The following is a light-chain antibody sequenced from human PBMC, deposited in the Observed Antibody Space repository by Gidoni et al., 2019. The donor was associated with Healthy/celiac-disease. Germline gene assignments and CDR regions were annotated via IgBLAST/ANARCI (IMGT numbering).Light chain of an antibody. CDR1: QDISNY. V-gene: IGKV1-33*01. J-gene: IGKJ3*01. CDR3: QHYDNLPPGVT. Sequence: DIQMTQSPSSLSATVGDRVTITCQASQDISNYLNWYQQKPGQAPELLIYDASNLETGVPSRFSGSLSGTDFTFTISSLQPEDIATYYCQHYDNLPPGVTFXPXTKVDIK. CDR2: DAS.